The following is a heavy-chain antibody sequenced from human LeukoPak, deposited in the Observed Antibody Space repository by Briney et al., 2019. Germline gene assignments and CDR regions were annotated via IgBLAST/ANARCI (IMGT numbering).Heavy chain of an antibody. CDR1: GFTFSSYS. V-gene: IGHV3-21*01. CDR2: ISSSSSYI. Sequence: SGGSLRLSCAASGFTFSSYSMNWVRQAPGKGLEWVSSISSSSSYIYYADSVKGRFTISRDNSKNTLYLQMNSLRAEDTAVYYCAKDYGSGSYYTLDYWGQGTLVTVSS. J-gene: IGHJ4*02. CDR3: AKDYGSGSYYTLDY. D-gene: IGHD3-10*01.